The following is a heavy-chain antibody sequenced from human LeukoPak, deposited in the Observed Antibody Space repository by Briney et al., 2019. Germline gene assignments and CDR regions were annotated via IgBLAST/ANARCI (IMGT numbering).Heavy chain of an antibody. J-gene: IGHJ4*02. CDR1: GFTFSSDP. Sequence: GGSLRLSCAGSGFTFSSDPLSWVRQAPGKGLEWVSAINPSGGNTYYADSVRGRFTISRDNSKNTLYLQMNTLRAEDTAVYYCATTKQARQYFDYWGQGTLVTVSS. D-gene: IGHD1-1*01. CDR2: INPSGGNT. V-gene: IGHV3-23*01. CDR3: ATTKQARQYFDY.